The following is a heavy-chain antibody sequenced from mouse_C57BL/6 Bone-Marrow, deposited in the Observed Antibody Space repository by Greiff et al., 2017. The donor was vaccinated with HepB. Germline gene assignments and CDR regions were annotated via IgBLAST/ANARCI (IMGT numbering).Heavy chain of an antibody. CDR2: SRNKANDYTT. CDR1: GFTFSDFY. V-gene: IGHV7-1*01. D-gene: IGHD1-1*01. CDR3: ARDLITTVGYWYFDV. J-gene: IGHJ1*03. Sequence: EVKVVESGGGLVQSGRSLRLSCATSGFTFSDFYMEWVRQAPGKGLEWIAASRNKANDYTTEYSASVKGRFIVSRDTSQSILYLQMNALRAEDTAIYYCARDLITTVGYWYFDVWGTGTTVTVSS.